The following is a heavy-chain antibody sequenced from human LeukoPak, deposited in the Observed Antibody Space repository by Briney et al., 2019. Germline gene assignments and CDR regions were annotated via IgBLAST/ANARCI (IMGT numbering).Heavy chain of an antibody. V-gene: IGHV1-18*01. J-gene: IGHJ4*02. D-gene: IGHD3-22*01. CDR1: GYTFMSYG. CDR2: ITGHNGIT. Sequence: ASVTVSCKSSGYTFMSYGISWVRQAPGQGLEWMGRITGHNGITNYSQKVQTRVTITTDTSTNKAYMELRSLRSDDTAVYYCARDHYDRSGYYYFFDYWGQGTLVAVSS. CDR3: ARDHYDRSGYYYFFDY.